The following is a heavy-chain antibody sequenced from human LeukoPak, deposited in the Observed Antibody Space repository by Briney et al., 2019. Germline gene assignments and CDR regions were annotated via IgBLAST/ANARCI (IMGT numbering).Heavy chain of an antibody. CDR2: ISDADAAT. CDR3: AKARAGGSTYEY. Sequence: GGSLRLSCAASGFSISRYIMTWARQAPGKGLEWVSAISDADAATVYAESVKGRFTISGDNSKNTLYLQMNSLRVDDTAIYYCAKARAGGSTYEYWGQGTLVTVSS. D-gene: IGHD3-10*01. J-gene: IGHJ4*02. V-gene: IGHV3-23*01. CDR1: GFSISRYI.